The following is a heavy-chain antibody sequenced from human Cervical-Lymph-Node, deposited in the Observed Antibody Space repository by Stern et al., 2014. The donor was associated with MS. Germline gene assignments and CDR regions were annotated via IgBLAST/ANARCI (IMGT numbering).Heavy chain of an antibody. CDR1: GFMFRTYG. Sequence: DQLVESGGGVVKPGTSQRLSCAASGFMFRTYGMHWVRQAPGKGLEWVAVISHDGSKRNYAEAVKGRFSISRDISKNPLYLQLNSLTAEDTDVYYCSKDKGGGYGIDYWGQGTRVTVSS. J-gene: IGHJ4*02. D-gene: IGHD5-12*01. V-gene: IGHV3-30*18. CDR3: SKDKGGGYGIDY. CDR2: ISHDGSKR.